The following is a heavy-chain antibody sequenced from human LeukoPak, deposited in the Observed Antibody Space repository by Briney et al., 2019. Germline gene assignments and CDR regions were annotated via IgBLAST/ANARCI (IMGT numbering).Heavy chain of an antibody. CDR2: INPNSGGT. V-gene: IGHV1-2*02. J-gene: IGHJ4*02. CDR1: GYTFTGYY. D-gene: IGHD2-15*01. CDR3: ARGLHCSGGTCSDS. Sequence: ASVKVPCKASGYTFTGYYVHWVRQAPGQGLEWMGWINPNSGGTNYAQKFQGRVTMTRDTSISTAYMELGRLRSDDTAVYYCARGLHCSGGTCSDSWGQGTLVTVSS.